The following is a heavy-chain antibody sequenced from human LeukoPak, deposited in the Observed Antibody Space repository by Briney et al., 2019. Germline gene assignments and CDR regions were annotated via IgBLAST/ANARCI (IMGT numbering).Heavy chain of an antibody. V-gene: IGHV4-59*01. CDR3: ARDGGSYGLYYFDY. Sequence: PSETLSLTCAVYGGSFSGYYWSWIRQPPGKGLEWIGYIYYSGSTNYNPSLKSRVTISVDTSKNQFSLKLSSVTAADTAVYYCARDGGSYGLYYFDYWGQGTLVTVSS. CDR1: GGSFSGYY. D-gene: IGHD3-16*01. J-gene: IGHJ4*02. CDR2: IYYSGST.